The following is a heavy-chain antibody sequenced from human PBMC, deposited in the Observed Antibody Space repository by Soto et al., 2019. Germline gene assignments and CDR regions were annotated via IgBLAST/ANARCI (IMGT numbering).Heavy chain of an antibody. CDR3: ARGHDYDFWSSDWFDP. D-gene: IGHD3-3*01. Sequence: PSETLSLTCAVYGGSFSGYYWSWIRQPPGKGLEWIGEINHSGSTNYNPSLKSRVTISVDTSKNQFSLKLSSVTAADTAVYYCARGHDYDFWSSDWFDPRGQGTLVTVSS. CDR1: GGSFSGYY. J-gene: IGHJ5*02. V-gene: IGHV4-34*01. CDR2: INHSGST.